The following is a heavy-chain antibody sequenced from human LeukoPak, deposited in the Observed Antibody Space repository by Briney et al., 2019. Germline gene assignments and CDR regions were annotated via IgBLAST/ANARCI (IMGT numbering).Heavy chain of an antibody. V-gene: IGHV3-23*01. CDR2: ISGSGGST. CDR1: GFTFSSYA. Sequence: PGGSLRLSCAASGFTFSSYAMSWVRQAPGKGLEWVSAISGSGGSTYYADSVKGRFTISRDNSKNTLYLQMNSLKTEDTAVYYCTTTVARLFAYYYYMDVWGKGTTVTVSS. D-gene: IGHD6-6*01. CDR3: TTTVARLFAYYYYMDV. J-gene: IGHJ6*03.